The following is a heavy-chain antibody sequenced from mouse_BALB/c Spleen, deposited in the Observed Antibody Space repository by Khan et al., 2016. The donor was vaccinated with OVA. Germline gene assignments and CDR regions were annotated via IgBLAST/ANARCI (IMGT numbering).Heavy chain of an antibody. V-gene: IGHV1-12*01. J-gene: IGHJ2*01. CDR2: IYPGNGDT. CDR3: ARSRYYTYIFDY. Sequence: QVQLQQSGAELVKPGASVKMSCKASGFTFTSYNMHWMKQTPGQGLEWIGTIYPGNGDTSYNQRFKDKATLTADTSSITAYLQLNRLTSEDSAIYYCARSRYYTYIFDYCDQASTL. CDR1: GFTFTSYN. D-gene: IGHD1-1*01.